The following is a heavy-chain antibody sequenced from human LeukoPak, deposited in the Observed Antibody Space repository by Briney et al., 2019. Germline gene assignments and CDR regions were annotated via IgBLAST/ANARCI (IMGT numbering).Heavy chain of an antibody. D-gene: IGHD2-21*02. CDR1: GGSISSYY. CDR3: AGAYCGGDCYSGRAFDI. V-gene: IGHV4-59*01. Sequence: SETLSLTCTVSGGSISSYYWSWIRQPPGKGLEWIGYIYYSGSTNYNPSLKSRISISVDTSKNQFSLKLSSVTAADTAVYYCAGAYCGGDCYSGRAFDIWGQGTMVTVSS. CDR2: IYYSGST. J-gene: IGHJ3*02.